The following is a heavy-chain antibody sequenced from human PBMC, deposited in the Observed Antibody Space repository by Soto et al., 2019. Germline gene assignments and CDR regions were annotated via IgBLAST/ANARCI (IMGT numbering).Heavy chain of an antibody. J-gene: IGHJ4*02. V-gene: IGHV3-9*01. Sequence: GGSLRLSCVVSGFTFEDSVMHWVRQVPGKGLEWVSGISWNSDVKGYADSVRGRFTISRDNSKNTLYLQMNSLRAEDTAVYYCAKDLAVAGTNGDDYWGQGTLVTVSS. CDR3: AKDLAVAGTNGDDY. D-gene: IGHD6-19*01. CDR1: GFTFEDSV. CDR2: ISWNSDVK.